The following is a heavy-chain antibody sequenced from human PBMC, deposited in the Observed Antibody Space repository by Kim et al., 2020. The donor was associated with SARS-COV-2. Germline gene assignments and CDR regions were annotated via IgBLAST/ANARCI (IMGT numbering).Heavy chain of an antibody. CDR3: ARHPRANYGSGSYYNAGMDV. CDR1: GYSFTSYW. D-gene: IGHD3-10*01. Sequence: GESLKISCKGSGYSFTSYWISWVRQMPGKGLEWMGRIDPSDSYTNYSPSFQGHVTISADKSISTAYLQWSSLEASDTAMYYCARHPRANYGSGSYYNAGMDVWGQGTTVTVSS. J-gene: IGHJ6*02. V-gene: IGHV5-10-1*01. CDR2: IDPSDSYT.